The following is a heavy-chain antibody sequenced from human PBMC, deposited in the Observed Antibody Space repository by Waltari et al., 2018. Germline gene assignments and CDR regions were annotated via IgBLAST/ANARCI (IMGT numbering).Heavy chain of an antibody. J-gene: IGHJ4*02. Sequence: QVQLVQSGAEVKKPGASVKVSCKASGYNFTAFLLHWVRQAPGQGPEWMGWINPNSGAASYAQKFQGRVTMTRDTSINTAYMELSSLKSDDTAVYYCARAFSIAMLYWGEGTLVTVSS. CDR2: INPNSGAA. D-gene: IGHD6-6*01. CDR3: ARAFSIAMLY. CDR1: GYNFTAFL. V-gene: IGHV1-2*02.